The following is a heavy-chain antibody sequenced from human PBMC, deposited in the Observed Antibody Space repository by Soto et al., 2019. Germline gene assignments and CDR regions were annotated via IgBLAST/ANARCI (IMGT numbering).Heavy chain of an antibody. CDR1: GGSFSGYY. CDR2: ITHSGSP. D-gene: IGHD2-15*01. Sequence: PSETLSLTCAVYGGSFSGYYWNWIRQPPGKGLEWIGEITHSGSPNYNPSLKSRVTISVDTSKNQFSLKLSSVTAADTAVYYCARGGAVVVAARARNWFDPWGQGTLVTVSS. CDR3: ARGGAVVVAARARNWFDP. V-gene: IGHV4-34*01. J-gene: IGHJ5*02.